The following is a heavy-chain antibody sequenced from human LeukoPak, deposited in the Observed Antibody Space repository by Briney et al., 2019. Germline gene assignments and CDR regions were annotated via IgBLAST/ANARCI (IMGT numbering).Heavy chain of an antibody. CDR3: ARVLGAYCGGDCYSRWFDP. CDR2: IIPIFGTA. V-gene: IGHV1-69*13. CDR1: GGTFSSYA. D-gene: IGHD2-21*02. Sequence: GASVKVSCTASGGTFSSYAISWVRQAPGQGLEWMGGIIPIFGTANYAQKFQGRVTITADESTSTAYMELSSLRSEDTAVYYCARVLGAYCGGDCYSRWFDPWGQGTLVTVSS. J-gene: IGHJ5*02.